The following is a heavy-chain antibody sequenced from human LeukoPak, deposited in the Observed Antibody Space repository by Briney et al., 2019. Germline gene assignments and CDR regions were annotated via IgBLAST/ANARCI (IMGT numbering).Heavy chain of an antibody. CDR2: ISGSGGST. V-gene: IGHV3-23*01. CDR3: AKCRGIQLFYYYMDV. D-gene: IGHD5-18*01. CDR1: GFTFSSYA. Sequence: GGSLRLSCAASGFTFSSYAMSWVRQAPGKGLEWVSAISGSGGSTYYADSVKGRFTISRDNSKNTLHLQMNSLRAEDTAVYYCAKCRGIQLFYYYMDVWGKGTTVTVSS. J-gene: IGHJ6*03.